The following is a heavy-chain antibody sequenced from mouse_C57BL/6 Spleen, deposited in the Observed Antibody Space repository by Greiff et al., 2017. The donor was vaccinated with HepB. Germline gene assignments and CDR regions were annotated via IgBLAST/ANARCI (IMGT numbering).Heavy chain of an antibody. CDR3: ARDKANRDWYFDV. D-gene: IGHD3-2*02. Sequence: EVLLVESGGGLVKPGGSLKLSCAASGFTLSSYAMSWVRQTPGKGLEWVATICDGGSYTYYPDNVKGRFTISRDNAKNNLYLQMSHLKSEDTAMYYCARDKANRDWYFDVWGTGTTVTVSS. CDR1: GFTLSSYA. J-gene: IGHJ1*03. CDR2: ICDGGSYT. V-gene: IGHV5-4*01.